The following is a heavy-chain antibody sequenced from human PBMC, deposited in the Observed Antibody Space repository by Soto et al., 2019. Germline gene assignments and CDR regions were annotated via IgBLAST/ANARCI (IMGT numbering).Heavy chain of an antibody. CDR2: INHSGST. CDR1: GGSFSGYY. D-gene: IGHD6-13*01. CDR3: ARGSGPKQSSWYYYYYGMDV. J-gene: IGHJ6*02. V-gene: IGHV4-34*01. Sequence: PSETLSLTCAVYGGSFSGYYWSWIRQPPGKGLEWIGEINHSGSTNYNPSLKSRVTISVDTSKNQFSLKLSSVTAADTAVYYFARGSGPKQSSWYYYYYGMDVWGQGTTVTVSS.